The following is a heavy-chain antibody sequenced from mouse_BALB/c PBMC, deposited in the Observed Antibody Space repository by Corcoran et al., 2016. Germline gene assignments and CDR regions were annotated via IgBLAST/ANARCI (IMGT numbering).Heavy chain of an antibody. J-gene: IGHJ2*01. CDR2: INTYTGEP. CDR3: ARWGGNYYFDY. V-gene: IGHV9-1*02. D-gene: IGHD2-1*01. Sequence: QIQLVQSGPELKKPGETVKISCKASGYTFTNYGMNWVKQAPGKGLKWMGWINTYTGEPTYADDFKGRFAFSLETSASTAYLQINNLKNEDMATYFCARWGGNYYFDYRGQGTTLTVSS. CDR1: GYTFTNYG.